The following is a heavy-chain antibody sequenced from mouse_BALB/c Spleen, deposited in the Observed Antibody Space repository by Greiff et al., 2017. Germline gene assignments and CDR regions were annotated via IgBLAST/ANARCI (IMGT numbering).Heavy chain of an antibody. CDR2: INPYNGGT. V-gene: IGHV1-18*01. Sequence: VQLQQSGPELVKPGASMKISCKASGYSFTGYTMNWVKQSHGKNLEWIGLINPYNGGTSDNQKFKGKATLTVDKSSSTAYMELLSLTSEDSAVYYCARTSTMITTGAMDYWGQGTSVTVSS. J-gene: IGHJ4*01. CDR1: GYSFTGYT. D-gene: IGHD2-4*01. CDR3: ARTSTMITTGAMDY.